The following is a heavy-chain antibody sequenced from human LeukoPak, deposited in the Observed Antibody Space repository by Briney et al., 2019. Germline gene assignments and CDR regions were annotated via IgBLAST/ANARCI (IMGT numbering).Heavy chain of an antibody. CDR3: ARSGDPYYYDSSGYYYYLDY. Sequence: PSETLSLTCAVYGGSFSGYYWSWIRQPAGKGLEWIGRIYTSGSTNYNPSLKSRVTMSVDTSKNQFSLKLSSVTAADTAVYYCARSGDPYYYDSSGYYYYLDYWGQGTLVTVSS. CDR2: IYTSGST. J-gene: IGHJ4*02. CDR1: GGSFSGYY. D-gene: IGHD3-22*01. V-gene: IGHV4-59*10.